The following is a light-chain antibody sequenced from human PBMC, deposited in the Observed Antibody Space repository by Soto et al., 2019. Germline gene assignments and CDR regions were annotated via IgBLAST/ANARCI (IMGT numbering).Light chain of an antibody. CDR2: GAS. J-gene: IGKJ3*01. V-gene: IGKV3-20*01. CDR3: QLYCTSAL. Sequence: EIVLTQSPGTLSLSPGERATLSCRASESVSTSYLAWYQQKPGQAPRLLIYGASCRATGIPDRFSVSASGTYFTLTISRLEPEHFAVYYCQLYCTSALFGPGTKVDIK. CDR1: ESVSTSY.